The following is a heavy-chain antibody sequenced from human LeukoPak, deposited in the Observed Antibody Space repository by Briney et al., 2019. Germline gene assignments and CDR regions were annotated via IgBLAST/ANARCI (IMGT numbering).Heavy chain of an antibody. V-gene: IGHV1-69*13. J-gene: IGHJ5*02. Sequence: SVKVSCKASGGTVSRYPISWVRQAPGQGLEWMGGIIPIFGTANYAQKFQGRVTITADESTSTAYMELGSLRSEDTAVYYCAIITHVRYCSGGSCHRKRPYNWFDPWGQGTLVTVSS. CDR1: GGTVSRYP. D-gene: IGHD2-15*01. CDR2: IIPIFGTA. CDR3: AIITHVRYCSGGSCHRKRPYNWFDP.